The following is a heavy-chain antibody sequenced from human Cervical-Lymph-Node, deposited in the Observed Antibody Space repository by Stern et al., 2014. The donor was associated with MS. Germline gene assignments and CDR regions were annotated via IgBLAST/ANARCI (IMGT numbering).Heavy chain of an antibody. CDR2: IYPGDSET. V-gene: IGHV5-51*01. CDR3: ARQTTAWASDV. D-gene: IGHD1-14*01. CDR1: GYKFSIYW. J-gene: IGHJ4*02. Sequence: EVQLVESGAELIRPGESLKISCKGSGYKFSIYWIAWVRQMPGQGLEWMGIIYPGDSETRYIPSFQGQVTMSADKSTSTAYLQWSSLNASDTAMYFCARQTTAWASDVWGQGTLVTVSS.